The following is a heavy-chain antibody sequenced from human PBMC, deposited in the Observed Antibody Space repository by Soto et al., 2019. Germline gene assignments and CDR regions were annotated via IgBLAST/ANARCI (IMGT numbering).Heavy chain of an antibody. D-gene: IGHD3-10*01. CDR3: ARDGYDGSGSPYPAY. CDR2: IYYLGST. CDR1: VGSTSEYF. J-gene: IGHJ4*02. V-gene: IGHV4-59*01. Sequence: PSATLSLTCGVSVGSTSEYFGSWIRPSPGKGLEWIGYIYYLGSTDYNPSLKSRVTISVDTSKRQFSLRLTSVTAADTAVYYCARDGYDGSGSPYPAYWGPGTLGTVSS.